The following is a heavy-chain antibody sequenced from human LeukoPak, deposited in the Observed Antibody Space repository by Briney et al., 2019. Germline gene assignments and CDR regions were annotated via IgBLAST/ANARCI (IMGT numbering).Heavy chain of an antibody. D-gene: IGHD3-9*01. J-gene: IGHJ3*02. V-gene: IGHV3-53*01. CDR1: AFTFSSKY. CDR2: IYSDGST. CDR3: ARMAPVFRYFGDAFDI. Sequence: GGSLRLSCAASAFTFSSKYMSWVRQAPGKGLEWVSVIYSDGSTYYADSVKGRFTISRDNSKNTLYLQMNSLRAEDTAVYYCARMAPVFRYFGDAFDIWGAGEMVTVSS.